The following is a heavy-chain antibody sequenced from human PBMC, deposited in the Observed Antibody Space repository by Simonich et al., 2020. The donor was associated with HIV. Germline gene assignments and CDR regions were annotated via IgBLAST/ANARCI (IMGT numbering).Heavy chain of an antibody. Sequence: QLLLQESCPGLVKPSETLSLTCSVSGGSIIRSYYFWGLVRQPPGKGLEWIGSIYYSGTTDHNHTLTSLGSISVETSKIQFSLKLTSVTAADTAVYYCARRGSVSSGSPRYFDSWGHGTLVTVSS. CDR3: ARRGSVSSGSPRYFDS. V-gene: IGHV4-39*01. CDR1: GGSIIRSYYF. D-gene: IGHD3-10*01. J-gene: IGHJ4*01. CDR2: IYYSGTT.